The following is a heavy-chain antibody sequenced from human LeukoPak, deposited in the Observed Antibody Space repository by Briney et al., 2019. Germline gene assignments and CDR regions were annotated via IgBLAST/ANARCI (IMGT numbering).Heavy chain of an antibody. J-gene: IGHJ4*02. V-gene: IGHV3-23*01. CDR3: AKQANYDFWSGSEFDY. Sequence: GGSLRLSCAASGFTFSSYAMSWVRQAPGKGLEWVSAISGSGGSTYYAASVKGRFTISRDNSKNTLYLQMNSLRAEDTAVYYCAKQANYDFWSGSEFDYWGQGTLVTVSS. D-gene: IGHD3-3*01. CDR2: ISGSGGST. CDR1: GFTFSSYA.